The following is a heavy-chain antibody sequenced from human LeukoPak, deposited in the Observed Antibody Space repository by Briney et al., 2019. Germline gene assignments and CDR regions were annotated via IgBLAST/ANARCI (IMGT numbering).Heavy chain of an antibody. CDR1: GGSISSSSYY. CDR3: ARHKSSGTYPLDY. V-gene: IGHV4-39*01. J-gene: IGHJ4*02. CDR2: IYYSGNT. D-gene: IGHD1-26*01. Sequence: PAETLSLTCTVSGGSISSSSYYWGWIRQPPGNGLEWIGSIYYSGNTYYSPSLKSRLTISVDTSKNQFSLKVNSVTAADTAVYYCARHKSSGTYPLDYWGQGTLVTVSA.